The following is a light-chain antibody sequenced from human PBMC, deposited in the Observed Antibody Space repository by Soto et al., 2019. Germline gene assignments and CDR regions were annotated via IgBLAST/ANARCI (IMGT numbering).Light chain of an antibody. CDR3: QQYNSYSWT. CDR1: QSISSW. Sequence: DIQMTQSPSTLSASVGDRVTITCRASQSISSWLAWYQQKPGKAPKLLIYKASSLESGVPSRFSGSGSGTEFTLTISNLQPDDFATYYCQQYNSYSWTFGQRTKVEIK. V-gene: IGKV1-5*03. J-gene: IGKJ1*01. CDR2: KAS.